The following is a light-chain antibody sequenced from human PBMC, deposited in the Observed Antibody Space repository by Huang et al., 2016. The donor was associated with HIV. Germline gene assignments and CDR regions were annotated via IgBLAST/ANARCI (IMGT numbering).Light chain of an antibody. CDR2: DAS. V-gene: IGKV3-11*01. J-gene: IGKJ3*01. Sequence: EIVLTQSPATLSLSPGDRATLSCRASPTVNTFLAWYQQKPGQPPRLLIYDASSRAAGIPARFSGSGSGTDFTLTISSLEPEDFAVYYCQERSNWPLTFGPGTKVDIK. CDR1: PTVNTF. CDR3: QERSNWPLT.